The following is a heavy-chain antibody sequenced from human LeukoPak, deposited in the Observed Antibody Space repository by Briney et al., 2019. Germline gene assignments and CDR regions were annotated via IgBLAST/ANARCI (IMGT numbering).Heavy chain of an antibody. CDR2: IRYNGGNT. CDR3: AKDNLSNDNGGNHFDY. D-gene: IGHD4-23*01. V-gene: IGHV3-30*02. J-gene: IGHJ4*02. Sequence: GGSLRLSCAASGFTFSNYGMHWVRQAPGKGLEWVAFIRYNGGNTVYADSVKGRFTFSRDNSKKTVNLQMNSLRAEDTAVYYCAKDNLSNDNGGNHFDYWGQGTLVTVSS. CDR1: GFTFSNYG.